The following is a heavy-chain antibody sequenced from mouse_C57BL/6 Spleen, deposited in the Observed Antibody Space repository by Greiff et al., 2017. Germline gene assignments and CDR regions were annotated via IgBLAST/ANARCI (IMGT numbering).Heavy chain of an antibody. J-gene: IGHJ1*03. CDR1: GFTFSYYG. V-gene: IGHV5-17*01. CDR3: ARRDGNWYFDV. D-gene: IGHD2-1*01. Sequence: EVNVVESGGGLVKPGGSLKLSCAASGFTFSYYGMHWVRQAPEKGLEWVAYISSGSSTIYYADTVRGRFTISRDNAKNTLFLQMTSLRSEDTAMYYCARRDGNWYFDVWGTGTTVTVSS. CDR2: ISSGSSTI.